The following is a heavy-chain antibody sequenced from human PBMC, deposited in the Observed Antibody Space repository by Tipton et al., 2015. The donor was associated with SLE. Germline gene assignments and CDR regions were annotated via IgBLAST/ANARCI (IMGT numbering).Heavy chain of an antibody. V-gene: IGHV3-33*03. CDR3: AKGRVGTPTD. Sequence: SLRLSCAASGFTITDYAMHWVRQAPGKGLEWAAVIWYDGITKYYVDSVKGRFTISRDKSKNTLYLGMNSLRDEDTAVYICAKGRVGTPTDGGKGTLVTVSS. CDR1: GFTITDYA. J-gene: IGHJ4*02. CDR2: IWYDGITK.